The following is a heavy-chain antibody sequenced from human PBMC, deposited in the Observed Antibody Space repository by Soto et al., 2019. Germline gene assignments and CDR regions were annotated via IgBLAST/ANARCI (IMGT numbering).Heavy chain of an antibody. CDR3: ARGGREVPRIPYDT. Sequence: QVQLVQSGAEVKKPGASVYVSCKASGYTFTDYYGHWVRQAPGQGLEWMGWINSNVGGTNYARKFQGRVTMTRDTSISTVYMKLTRLSPDDTAIYYCARGGREVPRIPYDTWGQGTRVTVSS. J-gene: IGHJ5*02. D-gene: IGHD3-16*01. V-gene: IGHV1-2*02. CDR1: GYTFTDYY. CDR2: INSNVGGT.